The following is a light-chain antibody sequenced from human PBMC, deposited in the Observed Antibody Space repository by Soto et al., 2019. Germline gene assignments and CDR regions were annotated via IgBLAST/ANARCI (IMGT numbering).Light chain of an antibody. J-gene: IGLJ2*01. CDR3: SSYTSSSTRV. V-gene: IGLV2-14*01. Sequence: QSALTQPASVSGSPGQSITISCTGTSSDVGGYNYVSWYQQHPGKAPKLMFYDVSNWPSGVSNRFSGSKSGNTASLTISGLQAEDEADYYCSSYTSSSTRVFGGGTKLTVL. CDR2: DVS. CDR1: SSDVGGYNY.